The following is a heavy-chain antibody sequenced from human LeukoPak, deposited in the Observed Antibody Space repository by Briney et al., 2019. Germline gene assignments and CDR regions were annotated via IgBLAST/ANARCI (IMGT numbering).Heavy chain of an antibody. J-gene: IGHJ4*02. D-gene: IGHD3-9*01. CDR2: FDPENGET. V-gene: IGHV1-24*01. CDR3: ATSYFDILTGYRPLSY. CDR1: GGTFSSYA. Sequence: ASVKVSCKASGGTFSSYAISWVRQAPGKGLEWMGGFDPENGETVHAQKFQGRVSMTEDTSTDTAYMELSSLRSEDTAMYYCATSYFDILTGYRPLSYWGQGTLVTVSS.